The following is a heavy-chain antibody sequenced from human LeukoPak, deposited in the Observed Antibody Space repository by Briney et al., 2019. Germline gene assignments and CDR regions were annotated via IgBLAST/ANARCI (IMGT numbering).Heavy chain of an antibody. J-gene: IGHJ4*02. CDR3: ARPAEGSGEYYFDY. D-gene: IGHD3-10*01. Sequence: GGSLRLSCTASGFTFGDYAMSWVRQAPGKGLEWVAVIWYDGSNKYYADSVKGRFTISRDNSKNTLYLQMNSLRAEDTAVYYCARPAEGSGEYYFDYWGQGTLVTVSS. CDR1: GFTFGDYA. CDR2: IWYDGSNK. V-gene: IGHV3-33*01.